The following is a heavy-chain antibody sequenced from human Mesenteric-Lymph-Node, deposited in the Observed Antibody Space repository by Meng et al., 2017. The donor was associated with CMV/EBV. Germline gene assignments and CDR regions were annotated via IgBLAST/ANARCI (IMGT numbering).Heavy chain of an antibody. V-gene: IGHV3-74*01. CDR1: RNW. J-gene: IGHJ4*02. CDR3: VRDFVGPNEY. D-gene: IGHD1-26*01. Sequence: EMQLEESGGGLVQPGGSLRLSCAASRNWIHWVRQAPGKGLVWVSRIDRDGKTTDYAGSVRGRFTISRDSAKSTGYLQMNSLRAEDTAVYYCVRDFVGPNEYWGPGTMVTVSS. CDR2: IDRDGKTT.